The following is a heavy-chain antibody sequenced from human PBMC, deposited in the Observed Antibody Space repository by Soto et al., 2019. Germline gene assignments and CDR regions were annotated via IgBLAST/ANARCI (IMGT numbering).Heavy chain of an antibody. J-gene: IGHJ1*01. CDR3: AKVGWDTMTTVTRGYFQH. CDR1: GFTFSSYA. D-gene: IGHD4-17*01. CDR2: ISGRGGGT. V-gene: IGHV3-23*01. Sequence: EVQLLESGGGLVQPGGSLRLSCAASGFTFSSYAMNWVRQAPGKGLEWVSTISGRGGGTYYADSVKGRFTISSGQSKNTLYLQMNSLRAEDTAVYYCAKVGWDTMTTVTRGYFQHWGQGTLVTVSS.